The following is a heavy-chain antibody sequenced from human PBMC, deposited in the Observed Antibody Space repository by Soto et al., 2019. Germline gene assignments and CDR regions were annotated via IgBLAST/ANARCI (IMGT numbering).Heavy chain of an antibody. Sequence: GRCNFNKNRQHPGKGPEWIGYIYYSGSTYYNPSLKSRVTISVDTSKNQFSLKLSSVTAADTAVYYCARDPHRSSWRDDYYGMDVWGQRTRVTVSS. V-gene: IGHV4-31*02. CDR1: GRCN. J-gene: IGHJ6*02. CDR2: IYYSGST. CDR3: ARDPHRSSWRDDYYGMDV. D-gene: IGHD6-13*01.